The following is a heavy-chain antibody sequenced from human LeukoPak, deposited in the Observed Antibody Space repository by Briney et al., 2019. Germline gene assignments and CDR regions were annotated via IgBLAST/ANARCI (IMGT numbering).Heavy chain of an antibody. CDR2: IWYDGSNK. CDR1: GFTFNTYP. V-gene: IGHV3-33*06. CDR3: AKEDGIVVPARDYYYYMDV. D-gene: IGHD2-2*01. J-gene: IGHJ6*03. Sequence: PGGSLRLSCAASGFTFNTYPMHWVRQAPGKGLEWVAVIWYDGSNKYYADSVKGRFTISRDNSKNTLYLQMNSLRAEDTAVYYCAKEDGIVVPARDYYYYMDVWGKGTTVTVSS.